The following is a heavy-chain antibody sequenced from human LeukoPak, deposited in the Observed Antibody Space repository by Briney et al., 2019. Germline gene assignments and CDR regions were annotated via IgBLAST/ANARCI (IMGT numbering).Heavy chain of an antibody. Sequence: ASETLSLTCTVSGGSISSYYWSWIRQPPGKGLEWIGYIYYSGSTNYNPSLKSRVTMSVDTSKNQFSLKLSSVTAADTAVYYCARGGGPYNWFDPWGQGTLVTVSS. J-gene: IGHJ5*02. CDR2: IYYSGST. CDR3: ARGGGPYNWFDP. D-gene: IGHD3-16*01. CDR1: GGSISSYY. V-gene: IGHV4-59*12.